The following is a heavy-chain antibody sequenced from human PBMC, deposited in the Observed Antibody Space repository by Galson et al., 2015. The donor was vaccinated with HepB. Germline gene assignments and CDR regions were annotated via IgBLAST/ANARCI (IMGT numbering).Heavy chain of an antibody. J-gene: IGHJ4*02. CDR3: HCGLLWFGELFLDDY. CDR1: GFTFSDYY. D-gene: IGHD3-10*01. V-gene: IGHV3-11*06. Sequence: SLRLSCAASGFTFSDYYMSWIRQAPGKGLEWVSYISSSSSYTNYADSVKGRFTISRDNAKNSLYLQMNSLRAEDTAVYYCHCGLLWFGELFLDDYWGQGTLVTVSS. CDR2: ISSSSSYT.